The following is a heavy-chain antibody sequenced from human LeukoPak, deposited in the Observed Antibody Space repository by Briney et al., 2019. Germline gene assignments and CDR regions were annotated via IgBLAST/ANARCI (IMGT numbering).Heavy chain of an antibody. V-gene: IGHV3-30-3*01. J-gene: IGHJ4*02. CDR1: GFNFSSYW. CDR2: ISYDGSSK. D-gene: IGHD1-20*01. CDR3: ARDPCDNWKEGSCFDY. Sequence: GGSLRLSCAGSGFNFSSYWMHWVRQAPGKGLEWVAVISYDGSSKYYADSVKGRFTISRDNSKNTLYLQMNSLRAEDTAVYYCARDPCDNWKEGSCFDYWGQGTLVTVSS.